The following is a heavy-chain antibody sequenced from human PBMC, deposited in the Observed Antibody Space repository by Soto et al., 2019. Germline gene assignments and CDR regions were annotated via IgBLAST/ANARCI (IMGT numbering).Heavy chain of an antibody. V-gene: IGHV1-69*12. J-gene: IGHJ6*02. CDR2: IITIFGTA. Sequence: QVQLVQSGAEVKKPGSSVKVSCKASGGTFSSYAINWVRQAPGQGLEWMGGIITIFGTANYAQKFQGRVTFTADESRSTAYRELSSLRSEETAVYYCARNPTSYYYGMDVWGQGTTVTVSS. CDR1: GGTFSSYA. CDR3: ARNPTSYYYGMDV.